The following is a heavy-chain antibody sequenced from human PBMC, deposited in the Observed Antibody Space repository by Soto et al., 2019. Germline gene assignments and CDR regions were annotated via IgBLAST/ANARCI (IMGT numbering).Heavy chain of an antibody. CDR1: GFTFSDSF. Sequence: QVQLVESGGGLVKPGGALRLSCAASGFTFSDSFMSWSRQTPGKGLEWLSYISGRDGNIYYADSVRGRFTISRDNAKNSVYLEMNSLGAEGTAVYYCAGDQGPNYMAVWGKGTTVTVS. J-gene: IGHJ6*03. CDR2: ISGRDGNI. V-gene: IGHV3-11*01. CDR3: AGDQGPNYMAV.